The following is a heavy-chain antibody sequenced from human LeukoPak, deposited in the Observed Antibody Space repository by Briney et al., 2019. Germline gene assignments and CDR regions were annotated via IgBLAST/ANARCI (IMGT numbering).Heavy chain of an antibody. J-gene: IGHJ4*02. CDR3: ARGTSIAVAGTGLGY. V-gene: IGHV4-61*10. Sequence: SETLSLTCTVSGGSISSGIYYWSWIRQPAGKGLEWIGHIYYSGSTNYNPSLKSRVTISVDTSKNQFSLKLSSVTAADTAVYYCARGTSIAVAGTGLGYWGQGTLVTVSS. CDR2: IYYSGST. D-gene: IGHD6-19*01. CDR1: GGSISSGIYY.